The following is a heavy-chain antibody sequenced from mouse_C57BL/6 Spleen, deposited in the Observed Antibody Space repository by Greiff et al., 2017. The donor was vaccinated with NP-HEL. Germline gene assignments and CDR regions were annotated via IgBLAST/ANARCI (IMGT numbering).Heavy chain of an antibody. J-gene: IGHJ2*01. CDR3: ARDLTGTWGY. Sequence: EVNVVESGGGLVKPGGSLKLSCAASGFTFSSYAMSWVRQTPEKRLEWVATISDGGSYTYYPDNVKGRFTISRDDAKNNLYLQMSHLKSEDTAMYYCARDLTGTWGYWGQGTTLTVSS. V-gene: IGHV5-4*01. CDR1: GFTFSSYA. CDR2: ISDGGSYT. D-gene: IGHD4-1*01.